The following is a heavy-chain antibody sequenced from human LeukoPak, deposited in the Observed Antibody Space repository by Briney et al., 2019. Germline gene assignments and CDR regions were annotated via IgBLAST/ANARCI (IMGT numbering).Heavy chain of an antibody. J-gene: IGHJ6*03. CDR1: GGSISSGSYY. Sequence: SETLSLTCTVSGGSISSGSYYWSWIRQPAGKGLEWIGRIYTSGSTNYNPSLKSRVTISVDTSKNQFSLKLSSVTAADTAVYYCARESDDILTGYYISYYYYYMDVWGKGTTVTISS. CDR3: ARESDDILTGYYISYYYYYMDV. D-gene: IGHD3-9*01. V-gene: IGHV4-61*02. CDR2: IYTSGST.